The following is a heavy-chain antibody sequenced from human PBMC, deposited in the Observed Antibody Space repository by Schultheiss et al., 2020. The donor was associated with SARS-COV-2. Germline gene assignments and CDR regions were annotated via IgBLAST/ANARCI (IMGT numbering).Heavy chain of an antibody. CDR2: INPSGGST. V-gene: IGHV1-46*01. J-gene: IGHJ4*02. CDR1: GYTFTSYD. D-gene: IGHD7-27*01. CDR3: ARDQAVGIEGRSDY. Sequence: ASVKVSCKASGYTFTSYDINWVRQAPGQGLEWMGIINPSGGSTSYAQKLQGRVTMTTDTSTSTAYMELRSLRSDDTAVYYCARDQAVGIEGRSDYWGQGTLVTVSS.